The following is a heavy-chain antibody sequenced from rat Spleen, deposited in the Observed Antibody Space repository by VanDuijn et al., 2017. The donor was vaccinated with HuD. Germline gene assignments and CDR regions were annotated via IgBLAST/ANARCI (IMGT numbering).Heavy chain of an antibody. J-gene: IGHJ2*01. V-gene: IGHV3-1*01. CDR3: XXXHXXSYMAYYFDX. CDR2: ISYSGST. CDR1: GYSITSNY. Sequence: EVQLQESGPGLVKPSQSLSLTCSVTGYSITSNYWGWIRKFPGNKMEWMGYISYSGSTSYNPSLKSRISITRDTSKNQFFLQLNSVTXEDTATYYCXXXHXXSYMAYYFDXXGQGVMVTVSS. D-gene: IGHD1-2*01.